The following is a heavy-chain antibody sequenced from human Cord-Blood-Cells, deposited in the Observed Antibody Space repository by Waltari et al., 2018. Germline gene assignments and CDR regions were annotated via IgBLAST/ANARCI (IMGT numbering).Heavy chain of an antibody. V-gene: IGHV1-24*01. CDR1: GYTLTELS. J-gene: IGHJ2*01. CDR3: ATYSSSWWYFDL. Sequence: QVQLVQSGAEVKKPGASVKVSCKVSGYTLTELSMHWVRPAPGKGLEWMGGLDPEDGETIYAQKFQGRVTMTEDTSTDTAYMELSSLRSEDTAVYYCATYSSSWWYFDLWGRGTLVTVSS. CDR2: LDPEDGET. D-gene: IGHD6-13*01.